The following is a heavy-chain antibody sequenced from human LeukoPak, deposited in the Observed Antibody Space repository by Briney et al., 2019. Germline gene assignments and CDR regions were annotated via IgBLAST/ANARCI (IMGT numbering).Heavy chain of an antibody. V-gene: IGHV1-18*01. Sequence: GASVKVSCKASGYTFTSYGISWVRQAPGQGLEWMGWISAYNGNTNYAQKLQGRVTMTTDTSTSTAYMELRSLRSDDTAVYYCAREIKRFTYYDILTGYYRANGFDYWGQGTLVTVSS. J-gene: IGHJ4*02. CDR1: GYTFTSYG. CDR2: ISAYNGNT. CDR3: AREIKRFTYYDILTGYYRANGFDY. D-gene: IGHD3-9*01.